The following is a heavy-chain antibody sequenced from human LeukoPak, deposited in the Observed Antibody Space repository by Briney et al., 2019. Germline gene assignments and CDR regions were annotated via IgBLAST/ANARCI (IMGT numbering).Heavy chain of an antibody. CDR2: INSDGSST. CDR3: ARAEIGSYYFDY. J-gene: IGHJ4*02. Sequence: PGGSLRLSXAASGFTFSSYWMHWVRQAPGKGLVWVSRINSDGSSTSYADSVKGRFTISRDNAKNTLYLQMNSLRAEDTAVYYCARAEIGSYYFDYWGQGTLVTVSS. V-gene: IGHV3-74*01. CDR1: GFTFSSYW. D-gene: IGHD1-26*01.